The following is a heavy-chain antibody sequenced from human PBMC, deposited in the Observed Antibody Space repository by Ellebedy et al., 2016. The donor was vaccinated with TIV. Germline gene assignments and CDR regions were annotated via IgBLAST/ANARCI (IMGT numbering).Heavy chain of an antibody. D-gene: IGHD3-10*01. V-gene: IGHV3-74*01. CDR2: INGDGTRT. Sequence: PGGSLRLSCAASGFTFSDYWMHWVRQAPGKGLVWVSRINGDGTRTNYADSVKGRFTISRDNAKNTLYLHMNSLRAEDTAVYYCARPFTYYYGSGSQFHWFDPWGQGTLVTVSS. J-gene: IGHJ5*02. CDR3: ARPFTYYYGSGSQFHWFDP. CDR1: GFTFSDYW.